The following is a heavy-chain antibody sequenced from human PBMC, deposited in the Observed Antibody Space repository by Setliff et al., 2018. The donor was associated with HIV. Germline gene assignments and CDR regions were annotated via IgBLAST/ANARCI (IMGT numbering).Heavy chain of an antibody. Sequence: QPGGSLRLSCAASGFTFSSYWMSWVRQAPGKGLEWVANIEQDGSGEYYVGSVKGRFTISRDNAKNSLYLQMNSLRAEDTAVYYCARDSQRGSSLSYYYGMDVWGQGTTVTVSS. CDR1: GFTFSSYW. CDR3: ARDSQRGSSLSYYYGMDV. CDR2: IEQDGSGE. J-gene: IGHJ6*02. D-gene: IGHD1-26*01. V-gene: IGHV3-7*01.